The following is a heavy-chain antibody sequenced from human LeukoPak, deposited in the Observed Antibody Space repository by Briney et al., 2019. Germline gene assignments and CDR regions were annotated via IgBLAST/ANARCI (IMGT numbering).Heavy chain of an antibody. V-gene: IGHV3-9*01. CDR1: GFKFDNSA. CDR2: ISWNSGEV. CDR3: ARDGDYNWNYRSGFDC. J-gene: IGHJ4*02. Sequence: GGSLRLSCVASGFKFDNSAMHWVRQAPGKGLEWVSGISWNSGEVAYADSVKGRFTISRDNAKNALYLQMNSLRAEDTAVYYCARDGDYNWNYRSGFDCWGQGTLVTVSS. D-gene: IGHD1-7*01.